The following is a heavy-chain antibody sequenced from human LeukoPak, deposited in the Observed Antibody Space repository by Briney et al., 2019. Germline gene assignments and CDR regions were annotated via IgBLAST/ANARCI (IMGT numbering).Heavy chain of an antibody. J-gene: IGHJ4*02. V-gene: IGHV1-18*01. CDR1: GYTFTSYG. Sequence: ASVKVSCKASGYTFTSYGTSWVRQAPGQGLEWMGWISAYNGNTNYAQKLQGRVTMTTDTSTSTAYMELRSLRSDDTAVYYCARDLDSYGYFDYWGQGTLVTVSS. CDR2: ISAYNGNT. D-gene: IGHD5-18*01. CDR3: ARDLDSYGYFDY.